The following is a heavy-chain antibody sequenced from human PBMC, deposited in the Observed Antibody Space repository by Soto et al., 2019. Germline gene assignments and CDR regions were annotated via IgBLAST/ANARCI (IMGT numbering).Heavy chain of an antibody. CDR2: IYYSGST. D-gene: IGHD4-17*01. V-gene: IGHV4-59*08. Sequence: ASETLSLTCTVSGGSINSYYWSWIPRPPGKGLEWIGYIYYSGSTNYNPSLKSRVTISVDTSKNQFSLKLSSVTAADTAVYYCARHDYGDYKFDYWGQGTLVTVSS. CDR3: ARHDYGDYKFDY. J-gene: IGHJ4*02. CDR1: GGSINSYY.